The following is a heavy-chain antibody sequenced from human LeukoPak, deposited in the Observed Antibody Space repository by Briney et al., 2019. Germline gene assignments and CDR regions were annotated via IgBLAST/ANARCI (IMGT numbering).Heavy chain of an antibody. V-gene: IGHV3-30*18. CDR3: AKVGYSSSSGHGSGPSPDY. D-gene: IGHD6-6*01. CDR2: ISYDGSNK. J-gene: IGHJ4*02. Sequence: GGSLRLSCAASGFTFSSYGMHWVRQAPGKGLEWVAVISYDGSNKYYADSVKGRFTISRDNSNNTLYLQMNSLRAEDTAVYYCAKVGYSSSSGHGSGPSPDYWGQGTLVTVSS. CDR1: GFTFSSYG.